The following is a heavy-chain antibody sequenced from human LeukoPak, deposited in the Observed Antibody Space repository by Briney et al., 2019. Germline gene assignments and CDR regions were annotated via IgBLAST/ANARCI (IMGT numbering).Heavy chain of an antibody. CDR2: IYYSGTT. Sequence: KPSETLSLTCTVSGGSISSSSYCWGWIRQPPGKGLEWIGSIYYSGTTYYNPSLKIPFTIDIYTSKIQFSLKLSSVAATDTAVYFCARLRFDFWSGYTHPYFDYWGRGTLVTVSS. D-gene: IGHD3-3*01. CDR1: GGSISSSSYC. J-gene: IGHJ4*02. V-gene: IGHV4-39*01. CDR3: ARLRFDFWSGYTHPYFDY.